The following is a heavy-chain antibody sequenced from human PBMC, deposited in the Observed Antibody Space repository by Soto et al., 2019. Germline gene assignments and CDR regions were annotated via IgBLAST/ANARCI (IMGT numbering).Heavy chain of an antibody. Sequence: QVQLVESGGGVVQPGSSLRLSCAASGFTFSSYGIHWVRQAPGKGLEWVAVISYDGNNKYYADSVKGRFTISRDNSKNTLYLQMNSLRAEDTAVYYCAKNGPSSGSGAFDIWGQGTMVTVSS. CDR2: ISYDGNNK. CDR3: AKNGPSSGSGAFDI. J-gene: IGHJ3*02. V-gene: IGHV3-30*18. D-gene: IGHD3-10*01. CDR1: GFTFSSYG.